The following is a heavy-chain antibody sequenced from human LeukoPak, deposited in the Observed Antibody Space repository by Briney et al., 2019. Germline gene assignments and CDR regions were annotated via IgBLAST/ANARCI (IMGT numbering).Heavy chain of an antibody. CDR1: GYTFTGYY. J-gene: IGHJ4*02. D-gene: IGHD2-2*01. V-gene: IGHV1-2*02. CDR2: INPNSGGT. CDR3: ARANALYCSSTSCLFDY. Sequence: ASVTVSCKASGYTFTGYYMHCVRQAPGQGLEWMAWINPNSGGTYYAQNFHDRITMTRDTSISTAYMELSRLRSDDTAIYYCARANALYCSSTSCLFDYWGQGTLVTVSS.